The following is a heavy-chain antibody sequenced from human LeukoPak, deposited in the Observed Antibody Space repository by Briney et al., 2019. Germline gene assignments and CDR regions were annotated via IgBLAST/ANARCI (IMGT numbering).Heavy chain of an antibody. CDR2: IRGSGGST. J-gene: IGHJ5*02. Sequence: PGGSLRLACAASGFTFSSYAMSWVRQAPGKGLEWVSAIRGSGGSTYYADAVNGRFTISRDNSKKTLSLQMNSLRAEATAVYYCPKDYRGGPWGQGTLVTVSS. CDR1: GFTFSSYA. CDR3: PKDYRGGP. V-gene: IGHV3-23*01. D-gene: IGHD3-10*01.